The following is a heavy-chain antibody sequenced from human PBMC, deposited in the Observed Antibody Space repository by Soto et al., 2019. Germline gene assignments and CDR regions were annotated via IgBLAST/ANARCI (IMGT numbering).Heavy chain of an antibody. CDR1: GFTFSSHW. Sequence: EVQLVESGGGLVQPGGSLRLSCVASGFTFSSHWMNWVRQVPGKGMEWGANIKEDGTEIKYVDSVKGRFANSRDNAKNSLYLQMNSLRVDDTAVYHCVRSSGWRGAYWGQGMVVTVSS. D-gene: IGHD3-10*01. J-gene: IGHJ4*02. CDR2: IKEDGTEI. V-gene: IGHV3-7*04. CDR3: VRSSGWRGAY.